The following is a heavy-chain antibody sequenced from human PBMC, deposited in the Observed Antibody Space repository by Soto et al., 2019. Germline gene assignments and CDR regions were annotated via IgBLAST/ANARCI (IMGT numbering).Heavy chain of an antibody. J-gene: IGHJ5*02. Sequence: PSETLSLTCTVSGGSIHSYYWSWIRQPPGEGLEWIGYVYYSGSTNYNPSLTSRVTISVDTSKNQFSLNLSSVTAAGTAVYYCARATSYRNWFDPWGQGTLVTVSS. V-gene: IGHV4-59*01. CDR2: VYYSGST. CDR1: GGSIHSYY. D-gene: IGHD3-10*01. CDR3: ARATSYRNWFDP.